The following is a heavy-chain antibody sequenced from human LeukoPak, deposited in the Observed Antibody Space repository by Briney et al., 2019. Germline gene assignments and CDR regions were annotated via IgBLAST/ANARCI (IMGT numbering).Heavy chain of an antibody. CDR3: AKSSSVRGSYYN. D-gene: IGHD1-26*01. V-gene: IGHV3-7*03. CDR1: GFTFSSYW. Sequence: GALRLSCAASGFTFSSYWMSWVRQAPGKGLEWVANIKQDGSEKYYVDSVKGRFTISRDNAKNSLYLQMNSLRAEDTAVYYCAKSSSVRGSYYNWGQGTLVTVSS. J-gene: IGHJ4*02. CDR2: IKQDGSEK.